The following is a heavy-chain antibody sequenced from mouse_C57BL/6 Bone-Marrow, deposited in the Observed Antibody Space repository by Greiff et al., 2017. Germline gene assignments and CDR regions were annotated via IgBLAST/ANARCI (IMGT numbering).Heavy chain of an antibody. D-gene: IGHD2-2*01. V-gene: IGHV1-59*01. CDR3: ASEAIYYAYDGAWFAY. J-gene: IGHJ3*01. CDR1: GYNFTSYW. CDR2: IDPSDSYT. Sequence: QVQLKQPGAELVRPGTSVKLSCKASGYNFTSYWMHWVKQRPGQGLEWIGVIDPSDSYTNYNQQFKGKATLSVDTSSSTAYMQLSSLTSEDSAVYYCASEAIYYAYDGAWFAYWGQGTLVTVSA.